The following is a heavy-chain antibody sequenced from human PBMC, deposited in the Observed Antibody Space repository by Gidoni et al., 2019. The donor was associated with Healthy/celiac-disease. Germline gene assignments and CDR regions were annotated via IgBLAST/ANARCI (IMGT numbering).Heavy chain of an antibody. CDR2: IYYSGST. Sequence: QVQLQESGPGLVKPSETLSLTCTVSGGSISSYYWSWIRQPPGKGLEWIGYIYYSGSTNYNPSLKSRVTISVDTSKNQFSLKLSSVTAADTAVYYCARSPPRRAFDIWGQGTMVTVSS. CDR1: GGSISSYY. J-gene: IGHJ3*02. CDR3: ARSPPRRAFDI. V-gene: IGHV4-59*01.